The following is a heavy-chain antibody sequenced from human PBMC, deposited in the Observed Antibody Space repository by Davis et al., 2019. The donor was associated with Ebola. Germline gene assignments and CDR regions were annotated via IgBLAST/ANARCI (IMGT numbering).Heavy chain of an antibody. CDR1: GFTFSTYA. Sequence: PGGSLRLSCAASGFTFSTYAMTWARQAPGKGLEWVSAITSSGGGTYYADSVKGRFTIPRDNSKNTLYLQMTSLRLDDMAVYYCAKGGSGWPSDYSYGMGVWGKGTTVTVSS. J-gene: IGHJ6*04. CDR2: ITSSGGGT. V-gene: IGHV3-23*01. D-gene: IGHD6-19*01. CDR3: AKGGSGWPSDYSYGMGV.